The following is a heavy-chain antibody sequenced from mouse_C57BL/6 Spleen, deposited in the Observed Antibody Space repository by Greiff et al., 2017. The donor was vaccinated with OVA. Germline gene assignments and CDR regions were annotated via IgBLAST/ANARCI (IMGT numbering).Heavy chain of an antibody. CDR2: INPSTGGT. D-gene: IGHD1-1*01. CDR1: GYSFTGYY. Sequence: EVQLQQSGPELVKPGASVKISCKASGYSFTGYYMNWVKQSPEKSLEWIGEINPSTGGTTYNQKFKAKATLTVDKSSSTAYMQLKSLTSEDSAVYYCARDYGSSIDYWGQGTTLTVSS. CDR3: ARDYGSSIDY. J-gene: IGHJ2*01. V-gene: IGHV1-42*01.